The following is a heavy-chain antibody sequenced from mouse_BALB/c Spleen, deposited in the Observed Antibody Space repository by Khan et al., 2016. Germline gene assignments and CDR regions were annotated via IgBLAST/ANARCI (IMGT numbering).Heavy chain of an antibody. J-gene: IGHJ2*01. Sequence: EVELVESGGGLVKPGGSLKFSCAASGFTFSSYAMSWVRQTPEKRLEWVASISSGGSSFYPDILKDRFTISRDNARNILYLHMSSLRSEDTAMHYCATKVYYFDYWGQGTTLTVSS. CDR3: ATKVYYFDY. CDR1: GFTFSSYA. CDR2: ISSGGSS. V-gene: IGHV5-6-5*01.